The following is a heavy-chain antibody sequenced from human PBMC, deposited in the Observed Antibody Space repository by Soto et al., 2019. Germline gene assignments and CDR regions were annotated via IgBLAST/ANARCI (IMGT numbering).Heavy chain of an antibody. Sequence: SSETLSLTCTVSGGSISSGGYYWSWIRQHPGKGLEWIGYIYYSGSTYYNPSLKSRVTISVDTSKNQLSLKLSSVTAADTAVYYCARASGYVPRSYGKNYYYYGMDVWGQGTTVTVSS. CDR1: GGSISSGGYY. D-gene: IGHD5-12*01. CDR3: ARASGYVPRSYGKNYYYYGMDV. V-gene: IGHV4-31*03. J-gene: IGHJ6*02. CDR2: IYYSGST.